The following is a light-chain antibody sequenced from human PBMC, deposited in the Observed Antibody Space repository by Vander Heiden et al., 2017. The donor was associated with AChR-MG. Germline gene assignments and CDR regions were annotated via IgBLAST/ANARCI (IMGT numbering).Light chain of an antibody. CDR1: QAIETN. V-gene: IGKV1-9*01. CDR3: QQLTCHPQS. J-gene: IGKJ2*01. CDR2: PAS. Sequence: IHLTQSPSSLSASVGDRVTITCRASQAIETNLAWYQQKAGEAPKLLLFPASTLHSGVSSRFSGRGSGTDFTLTIDSLQPEDVASYYCQQLTCHPQSFGQGTQLEV.